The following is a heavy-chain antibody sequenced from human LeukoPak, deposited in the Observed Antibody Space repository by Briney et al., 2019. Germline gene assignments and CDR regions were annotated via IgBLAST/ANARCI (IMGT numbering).Heavy chain of an antibody. D-gene: IGHD3-22*01. CDR2: TSGSGGST. V-gene: IGHV3-23*01. CDR1: GFSFSSYA. CDR3: AKYYYDSSGYYYPTFDH. Sequence: GGSLRLSCAASGFSFSSYAMNWVRQAPGKGLEWVSATSGSGGSTYYADSVKGRFTISRDNSKNTLYLQMNSLRAEDTAVYYCAKYYYDSSGYYYPTFDHWGQGTLVTVSS. J-gene: IGHJ4*02.